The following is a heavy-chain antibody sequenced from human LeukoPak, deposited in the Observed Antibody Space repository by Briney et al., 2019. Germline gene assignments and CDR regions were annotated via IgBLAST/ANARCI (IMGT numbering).Heavy chain of an antibody. CDR3: AKASPWGRDYGGLYFDY. Sequence: GGSLRLSCAASGFTFSKHGMNWVRQAPGKGLEWVSGISPSGDITYYADSVKGRFTISRDNSKNTLYLQMNSLRAEDTAVYYCAKASPWGRDYGGLYFDYWGQGTLVTVSS. J-gene: IGHJ4*02. CDR2: ISPSGDIT. V-gene: IGHV3-23*01. D-gene: IGHD4-23*01. CDR1: GFTFSKHG.